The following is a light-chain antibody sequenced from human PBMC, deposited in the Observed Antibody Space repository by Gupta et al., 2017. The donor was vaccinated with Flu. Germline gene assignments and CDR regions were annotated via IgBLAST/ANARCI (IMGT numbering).Light chain of an antibody. Sequence: DMQMTQSPSSLYASLGERISITCRASEDINTYLNWYQQRPGESPKLLVFSASTLQGGVPSRFSGSGSGTDFTLTIASLQPGDFATYYCQQTYTMPPTFGQGTKL. V-gene: IGKV1-39*01. CDR3: QQTYTMPPT. CDR2: SAS. J-gene: IGKJ2*01. CDR1: EDINTY.